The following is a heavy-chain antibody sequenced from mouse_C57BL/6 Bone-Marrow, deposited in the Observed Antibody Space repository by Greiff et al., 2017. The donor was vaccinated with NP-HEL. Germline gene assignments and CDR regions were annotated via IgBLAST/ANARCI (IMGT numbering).Heavy chain of an antibody. D-gene: IGHD1-1*02. CDR3: ARCKTYYDLDY. V-gene: IGHV1-9*01. CDR2: ILPGSGCT. CDR1: GYTFTGYW. Sequence: QVQLQQSGAELMKPGASVKLSCKATGYTFTGYWIEWVKQRPGHGLEWIGEILPGSGCTNYNEKFKGKATFTADTSSNTAYMQLSSLTTEDSAIYYCARCKTYYDLDYWGQGTTLTVSS. J-gene: IGHJ2*01.